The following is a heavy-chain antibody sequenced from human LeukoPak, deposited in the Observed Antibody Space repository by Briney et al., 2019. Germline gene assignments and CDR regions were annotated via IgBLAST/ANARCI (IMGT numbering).Heavy chain of an antibody. CDR1: GGSISNSNW. CDR2: IYHSGST. CDR3: ATNGWYCLDH. J-gene: IGHJ1*01. D-gene: IGHD6-19*01. Sequence: SETLSLTCAVSGGSISNSNWWSWVRQPPGKGLEWIGEIYHSGSTNYNPSLQSRVTISVGKSNNHFSLRLTSVTAADTAVYYCATNGWYCLDHWGQGALVTVSS. V-gene: IGHV4-4*02.